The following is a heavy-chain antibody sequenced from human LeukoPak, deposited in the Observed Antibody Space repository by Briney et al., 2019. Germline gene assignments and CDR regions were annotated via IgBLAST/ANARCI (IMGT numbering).Heavy chain of an antibody. V-gene: IGHV4-4*02. D-gene: IGHD5-24*01. CDR3: ARDKEMATIGDYFDY. J-gene: IGHJ4*02. CDR1: GGSISSSNW. CDR2: IYHSGST. Sequence: SETLSLTCAVSGGSISSSNWWSWVRQPPGKGLEWIGEIYHSGSTNYNPSLKSRVTISVDKSKNQFSLKLSSVTAADTAVYYCARDKEMATIGDYFDYWGQGTLVTVSS.